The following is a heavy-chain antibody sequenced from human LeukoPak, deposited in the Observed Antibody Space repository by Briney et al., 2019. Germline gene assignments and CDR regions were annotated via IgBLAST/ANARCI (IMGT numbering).Heavy chain of an antibody. CDR3: ARGFMRYSSSWYSEYFQH. V-gene: IGHV4-34*01. Sequence: PSETLSLTCAVYGGSFSGYYWSWIRQPPGKGLEWIGEINHSGSTNYNPSLKSRVTISVDTSKNQFSLKLSSVTAVDTAVYYCARGFMRYSSSWYSEYFQHWGQGTLVTVSS. CDR1: GGSFSGYY. CDR2: INHSGST. J-gene: IGHJ1*01. D-gene: IGHD6-13*01.